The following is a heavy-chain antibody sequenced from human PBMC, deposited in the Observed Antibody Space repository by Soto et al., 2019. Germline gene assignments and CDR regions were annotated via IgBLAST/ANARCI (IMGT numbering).Heavy chain of an antibody. D-gene: IGHD4-4*01. V-gene: IGHV3-13*01. CDR3: ARALTTVSTLYGMDV. Sequence: GGSLRLSCVASGFTFSSYDMYWVRQVTGKGLEWVSFIDTSGATYYPGSVKGRFTLSRENAKNSVYLQMNSLRAGDTAVYYCARALTTVSTLYGMDVWGQGTTVTVSS. CDR2: IDTSGAT. J-gene: IGHJ6*02. CDR1: GFTFSSYD.